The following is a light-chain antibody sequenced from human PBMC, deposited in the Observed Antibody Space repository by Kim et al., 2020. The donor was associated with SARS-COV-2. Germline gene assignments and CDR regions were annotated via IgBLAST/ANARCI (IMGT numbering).Light chain of an antibody. J-gene: IGKJ2*03. V-gene: IGKV1-39*01. CDR2: AAT. Sequence: SASVGDRVTITCQASQSISSYLKWYQQKPGRAQKILIYAATSLQSGVPSRLSGSGCATDFTLTISSRQPEDFAAYHCQESSSTPYSFGQGPKLEI. CDR3: QESSSTPYS. CDR1: QSISSY.